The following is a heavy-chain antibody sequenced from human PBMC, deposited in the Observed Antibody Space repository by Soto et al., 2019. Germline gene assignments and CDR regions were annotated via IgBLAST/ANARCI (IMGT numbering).Heavy chain of an antibody. CDR2: ISASGGLK. J-gene: IGHJ5*02. CDR1: GFTFTNYA. V-gene: IGHV3-23*01. Sequence: EVQLSESGGDLRQPGGSLRLSCAASGFTFTNYAMTWVRQTPGKGLEWVSGISASGGLKYSADSVQGRFTVSRDNSKNILYLQMDNLRDEDTALYYCAREVGAPSGWLDPWGQGTQVTVSS. D-gene: IGHD1-26*01. CDR3: AREVGAPSGWLDP.